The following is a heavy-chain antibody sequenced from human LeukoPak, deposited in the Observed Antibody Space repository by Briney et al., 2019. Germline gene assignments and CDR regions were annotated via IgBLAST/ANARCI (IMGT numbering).Heavy chain of an antibody. CDR1: GFTFSNHW. Sequence: PGGSLRLSCAASGFTFSNHWMHWVRLAPGKGLMWVSRINRGGSRTDYADSVKGRFTISRDDAKNTLYLQLNSLRAEDTAVYFCARGGSDTAMAHDYWGQGTLVTVSS. V-gene: IGHV3-74*01. CDR2: INRGGSRT. CDR3: ARGGSDTAMAHDY. J-gene: IGHJ4*02. D-gene: IGHD5-18*01.